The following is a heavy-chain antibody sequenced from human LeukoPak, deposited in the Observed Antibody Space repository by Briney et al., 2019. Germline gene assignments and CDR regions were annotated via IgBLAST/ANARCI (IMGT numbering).Heavy chain of an antibody. Sequence: PSETLSLTCTTSDGSISSHYWSWIRQPPGKGLEWIGYNSGSTTYTPSLKSRVTISLDTSKNQFSLKLSSVTAADTAVYYCARFKYDFWSGSRSYYFYGMDVWGQGTTVTVSS. V-gene: IGHV4-4*09. D-gene: IGHD3-3*01. CDR2: NSGST. CDR3: ARFKYDFWSGSRSYYFYGMDV. J-gene: IGHJ6*02. CDR1: DGSISSHY.